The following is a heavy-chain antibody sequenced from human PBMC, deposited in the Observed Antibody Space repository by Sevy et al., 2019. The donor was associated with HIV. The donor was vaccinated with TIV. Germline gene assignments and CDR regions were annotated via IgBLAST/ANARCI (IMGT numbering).Heavy chain of an antibody. J-gene: IGHJ6*02. CDR1: GFTFSSYW. D-gene: IGHD4-4*01. CDR3: ASHYSNYGYYYYGMDV. Sequence: GESLKISGAASGFTFSSYWMSWVRQAPGKGLEWVANIKQDGSEKYYVDSVKGRFTISRDNAKNSLYLQMNSLRAEDTAVYYCASHYSNYGYYYYGMDVWGQGTTVTVSS. V-gene: IGHV3-7*03. CDR2: IKQDGSEK.